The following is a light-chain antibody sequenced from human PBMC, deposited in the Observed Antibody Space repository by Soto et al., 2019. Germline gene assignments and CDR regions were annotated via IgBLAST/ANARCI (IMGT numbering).Light chain of an antibody. Sequence: EIVLTQSPGTLSLSPGEGATLSCRASQSVGSSYLAWYQQRPGQAPRLLITGASNRATGVADRFSGSGSGTDFTLTFSRLEPEDFAVYYCQQYGSSPRTFGQGTKVDIK. CDR3: QQYGSSPRT. CDR1: QSVGSSY. CDR2: GAS. J-gene: IGKJ1*01. V-gene: IGKV3-20*01.